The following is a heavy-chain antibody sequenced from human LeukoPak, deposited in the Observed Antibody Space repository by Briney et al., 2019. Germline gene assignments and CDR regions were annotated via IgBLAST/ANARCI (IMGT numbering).Heavy chain of an antibody. V-gene: IGHV3-21*01. D-gene: IGHD6-19*01. CDR3: ARVGGGWLVDY. CDR1: GFTFSSYS. Sequence: GGSLRLSCAASGFTFSSYSMNWVRQAPGKGLEWVSSISSSSSYIYYADSVKGRFTISRDNAKNSLYLQMKSLRAEDTVVYYCARVGGGWLVDYWGEGTLVSVFS. J-gene: IGHJ4*02. CDR2: ISSSSSYI.